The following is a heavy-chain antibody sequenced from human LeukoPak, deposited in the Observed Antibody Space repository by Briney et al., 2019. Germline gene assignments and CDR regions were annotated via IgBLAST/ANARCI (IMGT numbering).Heavy chain of an antibody. CDR3: AKDRGWIQLWFGAFDY. V-gene: IGHV3-23*01. J-gene: IGHJ4*02. Sequence: PGGSLRLSCAASGFTFSSYAMSWVRQAPGKGLEWVSAISGSGGSTYYVDSVKGRFTISRDNSKNTLYLQMNSLRAEDTAVYYCAKDRGWIQLWFGAFDYWGQGTLVTVSS. CDR1: GFTFSSYA. D-gene: IGHD5-18*01. CDR2: ISGSGGST.